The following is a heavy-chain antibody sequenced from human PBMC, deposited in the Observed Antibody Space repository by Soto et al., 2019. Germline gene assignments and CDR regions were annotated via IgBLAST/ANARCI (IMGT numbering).Heavy chain of an antibody. CDR2: ISYDGSNK. CDR1: GFTFSDYG. Sequence: PGGSLRLSCAASGFTFSDYGMHWVRQAPGKGLEWVAVISYDGSNKYYADSVKGRFTISRDNSKNTLYLQMNRLRAEDTAVYYCAKDYGSGSPIDAFDIWGQGTMVTVSS. V-gene: IGHV3-30*18. CDR3: AKDYGSGSPIDAFDI. J-gene: IGHJ3*02. D-gene: IGHD3-10*01.